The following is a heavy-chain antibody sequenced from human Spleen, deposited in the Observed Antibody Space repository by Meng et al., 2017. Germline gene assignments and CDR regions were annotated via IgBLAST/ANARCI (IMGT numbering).Heavy chain of an antibody. CDR3: ARDLYYDSSGHYDADAFDV. CDR2: IYSSGAA. J-gene: IGHJ3*01. D-gene: IGHD3-22*01. V-gene: IGHV4-34*01. CDR1: GGSFSYYY. Sequence: SQTLSLTCALYGGSFSYYYCSWIRQPPGKGLEWIGNIYSSGAAYYNPSLKSRVTISVDPSKNQFSLKLNSVTAADTAVYYCARDLYYDSSGHYDADAFDVWGQGTMVTVSS.